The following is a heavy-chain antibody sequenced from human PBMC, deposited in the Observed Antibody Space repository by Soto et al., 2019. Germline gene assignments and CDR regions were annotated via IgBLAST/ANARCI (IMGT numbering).Heavy chain of an antibody. CDR3: ARRFKSAGWLDT. J-gene: IGHJ5*02. Sequence: QVQLVQSGAEVKRPGASVKVSCKASGYTFTSYAIHWVRQAPGQGLEWMGWINAGNGNTEYSERFQGRVTITRDTSASTAHMELTGLTSEDTAVYYCARRFKSAGWLDTWGQGTLVTVSS. V-gene: IGHV1-3*01. CDR2: INAGNGNT. D-gene: IGHD3-10*01. CDR1: GYTFTSYA.